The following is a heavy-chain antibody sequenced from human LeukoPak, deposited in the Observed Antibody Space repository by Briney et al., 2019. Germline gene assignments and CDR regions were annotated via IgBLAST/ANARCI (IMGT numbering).Heavy chain of an antibody. CDR3: ARRYGDY. CDR2: IRSDGSNK. D-gene: IGHD1-14*01. Sequence: PGGSLRLSCAGSGFSFSSYGMHWVRQAPGKGLEWMAFIRSDGSNKYYADSVKGRFTISRDNSKNTLYLQMNSLRAEDTAVYYCARRYGDYWGQGTLVTVSS. J-gene: IGHJ4*02. V-gene: IGHV3-30*02. CDR1: GFSFSSYG.